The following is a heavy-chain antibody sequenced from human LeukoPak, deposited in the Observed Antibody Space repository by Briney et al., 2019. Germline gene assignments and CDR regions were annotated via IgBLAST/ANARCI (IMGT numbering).Heavy chain of an antibody. V-gene: IGHV4-30-4*08. CDR1: GGSISSSSYY. J-gene: IGHJ4*02. D-gene: IGHD6-19*01. CDR3: ARDSTGNQNGQIDSSGWYFDY. Sequence: SETLSLTCTVSGGSISSSSYYWGWIRQPPGKGLEWIGYIYYSGSTYYNPSLKSRVTISVDTSKNQFSLKLSSVTAADTAVYHCARDSTGNQNGQIDSSGWYFDYWGQGTLVTASS. CDR2: IYYSGST.